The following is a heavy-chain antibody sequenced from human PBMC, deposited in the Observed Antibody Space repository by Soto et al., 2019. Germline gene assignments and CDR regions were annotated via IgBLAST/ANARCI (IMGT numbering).Heavy chain of an antibody. CDR3: AKGEGVVNC. D-gene: IGHD3-22*01. Sequence: EVQLLESGGGLVLPGGSLRLSCAASGFTFSSYAMSWVRQAPGKGLEWVAAISGSGGSTYDADSVKGRFTISRDNSKNTLYLQMNSLRAEDTAVYCCAKGEGVVNCWGQGTLVTVSS. CDR2: ISGSGGST. CDR1: GFTFSSYA. J-gene: IGHJ4*02. V-gene: IGHV3-23*01.